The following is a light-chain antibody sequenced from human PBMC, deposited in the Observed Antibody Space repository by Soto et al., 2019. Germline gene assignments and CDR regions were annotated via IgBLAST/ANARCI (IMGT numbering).Light chain of an antibody. CDR2: GAS. Sequence: IQLTQSPSSLSASVGDRVTITCRASQGVRSYLAWYQQKPGQAPKLLIYGASTLQSGVPSRFSGSGSGTDFTLTSSNLHPEDFATYYCQQLNSYPSITFGPGTTVDVK. CDR1: QGVRSY. CDR3: QQLNSYPSIT. J-gene: IGKJ3*01. V-gene: IGKV1-9*01.